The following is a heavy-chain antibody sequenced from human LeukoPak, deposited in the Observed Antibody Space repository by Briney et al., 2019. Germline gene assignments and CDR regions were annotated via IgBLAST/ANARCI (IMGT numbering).Heavy chain of an antibody. CDR1: GYTFTSYG. D-gene: IGHD2-2*02. V-gene: IGHV1-18*01. J-gene: IGHJ5*02. Sequence: ASVKVSCKASGYTFTSYGISWVRQAPGQGLEWMGWISAYNGNTNYAQKLQGRVTMTTDTSTSTAYMELRSLRSDDTAVYYCARDGAVVVPAAIRRPDRENFPFNPWGQGTLVTVSS. CDR3: ARDGAVVVPAAIRRPDRENFPFNP. CDR2: ISAYNGNT.